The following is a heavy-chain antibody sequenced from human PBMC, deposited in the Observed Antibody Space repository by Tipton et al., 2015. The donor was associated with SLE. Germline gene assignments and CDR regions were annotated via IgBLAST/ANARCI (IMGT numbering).Heavy chain of an antibody. CDR1: GGSISSYY. CDR3: ARAAYYYGSGSYYNVGWFDP. D-gene: IGHD3-10*01. CDR2: IYYSGST. J-gene: IGHJ5*02. V-gene: IGHV4-59*01. Sequence: LRLSCTVSGGSISSYYWSWIRQPPGKGLEWIGYIYYSGSTNYNPSLKSRVTISVDTPKNQFSLKLNSVTAADTAVYYCARAAYYYGSGSYYNVGWFDPWGQGTLVTVSS.